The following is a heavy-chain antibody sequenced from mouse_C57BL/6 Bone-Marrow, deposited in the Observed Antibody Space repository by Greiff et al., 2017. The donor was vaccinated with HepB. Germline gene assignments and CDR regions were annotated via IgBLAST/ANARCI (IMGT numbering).Heavy chain of an antibody. CDR1: GYTFTSYW. V-gene: IGHV1-74*01. CDR2: IHPSDSDT. D-gene: IGHD1-1*01. Sequence: QVHVKQPGAELVKPGASVKVSCKASGYTFTSYWMHWVKQRPGQGLEWIGRIHPSDSDTNYNQKFKGKATLTVDKSSSTAYMQLSSLTSEESAVYYCARYYYGSSYDYYAMDYWGQGTSVTVSS. J-gene: IGHJ4*01. CDR3: ARYYYGSSYDYYAMDY.